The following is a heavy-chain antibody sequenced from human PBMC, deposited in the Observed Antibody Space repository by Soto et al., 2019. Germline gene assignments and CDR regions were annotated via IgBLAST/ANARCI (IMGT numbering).Heavy chain of an antibody. D-gene: IGHD3-22*01. J-gene: IGHJ5*02. CDR2: IYYSGST. CDR3: AREGYYDSSGYPSHFQYNWFDP. Sequence: SETLSLTCTVSGGSISSGDYYWSWIRQPPGKGLEWIGYIYYSGSTYYNPSLKSRVTISVDTSKNQFSLKLSSVTAADTAVYYCAREGYYDSSGYPSHFQYNWFDPWGQGTLVTVSS. V-gene: IGHV4-30-4*01. CDR1: GGSISSGDYY.